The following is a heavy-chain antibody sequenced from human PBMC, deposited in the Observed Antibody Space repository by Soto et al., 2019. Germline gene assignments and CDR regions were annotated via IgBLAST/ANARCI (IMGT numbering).Heavy chain of an antibody. CDR1: GGSISSGGYY. Sequence: SETLSLTCTVSGGSISSGGYYWSWIRQHPGKGLEWIGYIYYSGSTYYNPSLKSRVTISVDTSKNQFSLKLSSVTAADTAVYYCARWSSSLYYYYGMDVWGQGTTVTVSS. CDR2: IYYSGST. D-gene: IGHD6-6*01. V-gene: IGHV4-31*03. CDR3: ARWSSSLYYYYGMDV. J-gene: IGHJ6*02.